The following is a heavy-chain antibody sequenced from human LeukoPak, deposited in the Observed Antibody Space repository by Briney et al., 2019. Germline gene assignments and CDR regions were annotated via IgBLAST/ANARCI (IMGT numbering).Heavy chain of an antibody. V-gene: IGHV4-38-2*02. Sequence: SETLSLTCTVSGYSISSGYYCTWIRQTPGKGLERIGSVHHTGKTYYNPSLNSRVTISVDTSQIQFSLKLASVTAADTALYYCARGRLDGSYYFDYWGQGALVTVSS. CDR3: ARGRLDGSYYFDY. CDR2: VHHTGKT. D-gene: IGHD2-15*01. CDR1: GYSISSGYY. J-gene: IGHJ4*02.